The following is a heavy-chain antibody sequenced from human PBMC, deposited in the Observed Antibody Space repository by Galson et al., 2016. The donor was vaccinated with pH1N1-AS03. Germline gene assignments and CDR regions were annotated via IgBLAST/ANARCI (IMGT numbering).Heavy chain of an antibody. CDR1: GFTLSNAW. Sequence: SLRLSCAVSGFTLSNAWMTWVRQAPGKRLEYVGRIESRAAGGTTDYAAPVKGRFSISRDDSKNTLYLQMNSLKTEDTAVYYYSVRDFDWGQGTLVTVSS. D-gene: IGHD3-10*01. CDR3: SVRDFD. CDR2: IESRAAGGTT. V-gene: IGHV3-15*04. J-gene: IGHJ4*02.